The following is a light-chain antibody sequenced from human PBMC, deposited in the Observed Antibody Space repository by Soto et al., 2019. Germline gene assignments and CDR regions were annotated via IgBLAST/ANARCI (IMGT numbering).Light chain of an antibody. CDR3: PHRSDWPFN. J-gene: IGKJ3*01. V-gene: IGKV3-11*01. CDR1: ASVSNY. CDR2: DVS. Sequence: EVVLTQSPAPLSLSPGDRATLSCMASASVSNYLAWYQQKPGQPPRLLIHDVSSRATGIPARCSGSGSGTDFTLTISSLAPADFAVDYCPHRSDWPFNCGPGTKVYV.